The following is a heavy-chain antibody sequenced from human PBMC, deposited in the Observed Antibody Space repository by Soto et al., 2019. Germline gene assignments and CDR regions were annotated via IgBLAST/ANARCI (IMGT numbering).Heavy chain of an antibody. D-gene: IGHD6-13*01. V-gene: IGHV1-69*02. Sequence: ASVKVSCKASGGTFSSYTISWVRQAPGQGLEWMGRIIPILGIANYAQKFQGRVTITADKSTSTAYMELSSLRSEDTAVYYCAIKAAAGTGSEYYYYMDVWGKGTTVTVSS. CDR3: AIKAAAGTGSEYYYYMDV. CDR1: GGTFSSYT. J-gene: IGHJ6*03. CDR2: IIPILGIA.